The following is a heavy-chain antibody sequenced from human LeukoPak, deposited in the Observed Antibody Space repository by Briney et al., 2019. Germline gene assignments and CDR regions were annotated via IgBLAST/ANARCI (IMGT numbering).Heavy chain of an antibody. D-gene: IGHD3-10*01. CDR1: GGSISSSSYY. CDR2: IYYSGST. V-gene: IGHV4-39*01. J-gene: IGHJ4*02. Sequence: SETLSLTCTVSGGSISSSSYYWGWIRQPPGKGLEWIGSIYYSGSTYYNPSLKSRVTISVDTSKNQFSLKLSSVTAADTANRAKHYMGSSYNRGLDYWGQGTLVTVSS. CDR3: HYMGSSYNRGLDY.